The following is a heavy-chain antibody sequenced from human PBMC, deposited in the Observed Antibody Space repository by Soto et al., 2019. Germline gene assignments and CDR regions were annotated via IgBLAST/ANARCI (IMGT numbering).Heavy chain of an antibody. CDR2: INHSVST. CDR1: GGSFSGYY. Sequence: PXETLSLTCAVYGGSFSGYYWSWIRQPPGKGLEWIGEINHSVSTNYNPSLKSRVTISVDTSKNQFSLKLSSVTAADTAAYYCARGIRRSGSNYTHFKYYYGMDVWGQGTTVTVSS. CDR3: ARGIRRSGSNYTHFKYYYGMDV. J-gene: IGHJ6*02. V-gene: IGHV4-34*01. D-gene: IGHD3-3*01.